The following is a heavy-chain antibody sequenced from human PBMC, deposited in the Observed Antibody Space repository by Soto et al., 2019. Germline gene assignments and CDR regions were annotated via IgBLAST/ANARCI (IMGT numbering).Heavy chain of an antibody. D-gene: IGHD2-15*01. CDR1: GGSFSGYY. Sequence: SETLSLTCAVYGGSFSGYYWSWIRQPPGKGLEWIGEINHSGSTNYNPSLKSRVTISVDTSKNQFSLKLSSVTAADTAVYYCARIPYLYCSGGSCFNGGAFDIWGQGTMVTVSS. J-gene: IGHJ3*02. CDR2: INHSGST. V-gene: IGHV4-34*01. CDR3: ARIPYLYCSGGSCFNGGAFDI.